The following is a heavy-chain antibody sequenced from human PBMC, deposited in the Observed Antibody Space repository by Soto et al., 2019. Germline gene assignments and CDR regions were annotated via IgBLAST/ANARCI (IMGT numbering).Heavy chain of an antibody. J-gene: IGHJ6*02. CDR1: GFSFGSYT. V-gene: IGHV3-43*01. D-gene: IGHD3-10*01. CDR3: AKNAGARGWGGGDV. Sequence: DEQLVESGGAVVQPGGSLRLSCEASGFSFGSYTMHWVRQAPGKGLEWVSLISWNGGSSFYADSVKGRFTISRDNSKDSLYTQNNLPGPVARALFFCAKNAGARGWGGGDVWGHGTTVTVSS. CDR2: ISWNGGSS.